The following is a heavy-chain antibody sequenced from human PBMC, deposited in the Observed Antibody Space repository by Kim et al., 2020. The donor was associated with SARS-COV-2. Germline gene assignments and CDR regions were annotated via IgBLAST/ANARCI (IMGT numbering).Heavy chain of an antibody. V-gene: IGHV1-46*01. Sequence: TKFAQQVQGTVTMTRDTSTNTVYMELSSLRSDDTAVYYCAREPAGYYYKDYWGQGTLVTVSA. CDR3: AREPAGYYYKDY. J-gene: IGHJ4*02. D-gene: IGHD3-10*01. CDR2: T.